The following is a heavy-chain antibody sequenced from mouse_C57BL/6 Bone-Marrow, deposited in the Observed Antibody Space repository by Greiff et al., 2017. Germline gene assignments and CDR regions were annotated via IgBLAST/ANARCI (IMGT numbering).Heavy chain of an antibody. CDR2: IDPETGGT. CDR1: GYTFTDYE. Sequence: VQLQQSGAELVRPGASVTLSCKASGYTFTDYEMHWVKQTPVHGLEWIGAIDPETGGTAYNQKFKGKAILAADKSSSTAYMELRSLTSEDSAVYYCTRDYDGSIYPHWYFDVWGTGTTVTVSS. J-gene: IGHJ1*03. CDR3: TRDYDGSIYPHWYFDV. V-gene: IGHV1-15*01. D-gene: IGHD1-1*01.